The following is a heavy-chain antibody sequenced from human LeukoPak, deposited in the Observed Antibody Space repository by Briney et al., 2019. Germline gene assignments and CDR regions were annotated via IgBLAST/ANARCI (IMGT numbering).Heavy chain of an antibody. CDR2: IYHSGST. V-gene: IGHV4-4*02. CDR3: ARQKYSSSWYYFDY. D-gene: IGHD6-13*01. J-gene: IGHJ4*02. Sequence: PSETLSLTCAVSGGSISSNNWWSLVRQPPGKGLEWIWEIYHSGSTNYKPSLKSRVTISVDKSKNQFSLKLTSVTAADTTVYYCARQKYSSSWYYFDYWGQGTLVTVSS. CDR1: GGSISSNNW.